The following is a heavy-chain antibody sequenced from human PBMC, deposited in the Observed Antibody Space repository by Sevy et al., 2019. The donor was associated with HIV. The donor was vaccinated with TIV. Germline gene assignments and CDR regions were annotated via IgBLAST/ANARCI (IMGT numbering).Heavy chain of an antibody. D-gene: IGHD3-3*01. Sequence: GGCLRLSCAASGFSFSTYWMHWVRQAPGKGLEWVANIKQDESEKYYVASVKGRFTISRDNAKNSVYLEMNSLRPEDTAIYYCAKRKSGSFDYWGQGTLVTVSS. CDR1: GFSFSTYW. V-gene: IGHV3-7*01. J-gene: IGHJ4*02. CDR3: AKRKSGSFDY. CDR2: IKQDESEK.